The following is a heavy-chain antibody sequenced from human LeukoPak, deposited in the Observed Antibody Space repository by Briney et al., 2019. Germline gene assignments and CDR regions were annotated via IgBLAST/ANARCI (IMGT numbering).Heavy chain of an antibody. Sequence: GGSLRLSCAASGFTFSSYAMSWVRQAPGKGLEWVSAISGSGGSTYYADSVKGRFTISRDNSKNTLYLQMNSLRAEDTAVYYCARDPYYDSSGSAFDIWGQGTMVTVSS. CDR1: GFTFSSYA. CDR2: ISGSGGST. V-gene: IGHV3-23*01. J-gene: IGHJ3*02. D-gene: IGHD3-22*01. CDR3: ARDPYYDSSGSAFDI.